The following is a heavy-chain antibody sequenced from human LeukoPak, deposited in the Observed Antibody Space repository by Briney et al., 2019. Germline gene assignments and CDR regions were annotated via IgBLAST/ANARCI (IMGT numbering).Heavy chain of an antibody. D-gene: IGHD6-6*01. CDR2: ISAYNGNT. CDR3: ARGAEYSSSSRWYYYYMDV. V-gene: IGHV1-18*01. J-gene: IGHJ6*03. CDR1: GYTFTSYG. Sequence: ASVKVSCKASGYTFTSYGISWVRQAPGQGLEWMGWISAYNGNTNHAQKLQGRVTMTTDTSTSTAYMELRSLRSDDTAVYYCARGAEYSSSSRWYYYYMDVWGKGTTVTVSS.